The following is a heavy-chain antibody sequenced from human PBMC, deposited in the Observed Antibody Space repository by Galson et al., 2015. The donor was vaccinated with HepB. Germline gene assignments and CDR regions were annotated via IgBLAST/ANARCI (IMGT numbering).Heavy chain of an antibody. D-gene: IGHD6-19*01. CDR1: GYTFTSYY. Sequence: SVKVSCKASGYTFTSYYMHWVRQAPGQGLEWMGIINPSGGSTSYAQKFQGRVTMTRDTSTSTVYMELSSLRSEDTAVYYCARPQSGAVAGRGLDYWGQGTLVTVSS. J-gene: IGHJ4*02. CDR3: ARPQSGAVAGRGLDY. V-gene: IGHV1-46*01. CDR2: INPSGGST.